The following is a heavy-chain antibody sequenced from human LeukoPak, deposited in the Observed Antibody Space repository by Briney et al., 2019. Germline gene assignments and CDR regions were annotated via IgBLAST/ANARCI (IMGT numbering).Heavy chain of an antibody. D-gene: IGHD3-10*02. CDR1: GFTFSSYE. V-gene: IGHV3-48*03. CDR2: ISSSGSTI. Sequence: PLGTLRLSCAASGFTFSSYEMNWGRQAPGNGLEWVSYISSSGSTIYYADSVQGRFTISRDNAKNSLYLQMNSLRAEDTAVYYCAELGITMIGGVWGKGTTVTISS. J-gene: IGHJ6*04. CDR3: AELGITMIGGV.